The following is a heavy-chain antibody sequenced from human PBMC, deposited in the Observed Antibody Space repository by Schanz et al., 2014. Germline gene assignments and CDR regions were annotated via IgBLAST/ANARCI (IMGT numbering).Heavy chain of an antibody. Sequence: QVQVQQWGAGLLKASETLSLTCAVYGGSSSDCYWSWIRQPPGKGLEWIGEINHSGGTNYNPSLKSRVTMSVDTSKNQFSLILPSVTAADTAVYYCELITLDRGVRNDYWGQGTLVSVSS. D-gene: IGHD3-10*01. V-gene: IGHV4-34*01. CDR2: INHSGGT. CDR1: GGSSSDCY. J-gene: IGHJ4*02. CDR3: ELITLDRGVRNDY.